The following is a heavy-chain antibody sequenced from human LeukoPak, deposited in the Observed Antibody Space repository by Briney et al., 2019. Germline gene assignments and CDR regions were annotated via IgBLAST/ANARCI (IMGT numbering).Heavy chain of an antibody. D-gene: IGHD1/OR15-1a*01. CDR3: ARHSANKSPFDY. V-gene: IGHV4-39*01. Sequence: SETLSFNCTVSGASISSGTYYRRWLRQPPGKVLELIGSIYYRGNTYNNPSLSSRFTISVDTSKTQFSLKLSSVTAADTAGYYCARHSANKSPFDYWGQGTLVTVSS. CDR2: IYYRGNT. J-gene: IGHJ4*02. CDR1: GASISSGTYY.